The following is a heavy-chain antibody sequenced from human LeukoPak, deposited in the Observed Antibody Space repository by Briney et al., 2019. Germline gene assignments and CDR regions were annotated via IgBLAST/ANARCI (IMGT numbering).Heavy chain of an antibody. CDR2: IWYDGSNK. J-gene: IGHJ4*02. D-gene: IGHD1-26*01. CDR3: ASRVGLHY. Sequence: QPGGSLRLSCAASGFTFSSYGMHWVRQAPGKGLEWEAVIWYDGSNKYYADSVKGRFTISRDNAKNSLYLQMNSLRAEDTAVYYCASRVGLHYWGQGTLVIVSS. CDR1: GFTFSSYG. V-gene: IGHV3-33*03.